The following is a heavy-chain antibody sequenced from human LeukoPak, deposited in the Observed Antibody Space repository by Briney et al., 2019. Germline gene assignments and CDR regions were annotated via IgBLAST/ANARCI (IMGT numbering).Heavy chain of an antibody. Sequence: SETLSLTCTVSGGSISSGGYYWSWIRQHPGKGLEWIGYIYYSGSTYYNPSLKSRVTISVDTSKNQFSLKLSSVTAADTAVYYCARGYDSSAYYPFNYWGQGTLVTVSS. CDR3: ARGYDSSAYYPFNY. CDR2: IYYSGST. CDR1: GGSISSGGYY. J-gene: IGHJ4*02. V-gene: IGHV4-31*03. D-gene: IGHD3-22*01.